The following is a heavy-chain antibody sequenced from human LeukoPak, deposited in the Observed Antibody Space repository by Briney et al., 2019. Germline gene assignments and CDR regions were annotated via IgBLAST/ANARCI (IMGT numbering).Heavy chain of an antibody. Sequence: GGSLRLSCAASGFTFSSYAMHWVRQTPGKGLEWVAVISYDGSNKYYADSVKGRFTISRDNSMNTLFLQMNSLRAEDTAVYFCTKDRWLDYSSSSRPFDHWGQGTRVTVSS. J-gene: IGHJ4*02. CDR3: TKDRWLDYSSSSRPFDH. CDR1: GFTFSSYA. D-gene: IGHD6-6*01. V-gene: IGHV3-30-3*01. CDR2: ISYDGSNK.